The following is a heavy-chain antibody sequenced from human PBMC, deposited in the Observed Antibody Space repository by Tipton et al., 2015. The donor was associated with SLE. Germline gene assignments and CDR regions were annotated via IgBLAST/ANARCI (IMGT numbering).Heavy chain of an antibody. J-gene: IGHJ2*01. CDR1: GGSIGGYY. Sequence: TLSLTCTVSGGSIGGYYWRWVRQPPGQGLEWIGYIHYRGSTNYNPSLKSRVTISLDTSENQFSLKLSSVTAADTAVYYCARDRYCGAGSCFDWYFDLWGRGTLVTVSS. D-gene: IGHD2-15*01. CDR2: IHYRGST. CDR3: ARDRYCGAGSCFDWYFDL. V-gene: IGHV4-59*01.